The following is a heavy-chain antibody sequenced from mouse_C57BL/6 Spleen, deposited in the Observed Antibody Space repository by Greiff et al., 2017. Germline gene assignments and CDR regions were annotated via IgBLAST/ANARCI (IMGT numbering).Heavy chain of an antibody. J-gene: IGHJ2*01. D-gene: IGHD1-1*01. CDR3: ARNRFITTVVAPFFDY. V-gene: IGHV5-17*01. CDR1: GFTFSDYG. CDR2: ISSGSSTI. Sequence: EVQGVESGGGLVKPGGSLKLSCAASGFTFSDYGMHWVRQAPEKGLEWVAYISSGSSTIYYADTVKGRFTISRDNAKNTLFLQMTSLRSEDTAMYYCARNRFITTVVAPFFDYWGQGTTLTVSS.